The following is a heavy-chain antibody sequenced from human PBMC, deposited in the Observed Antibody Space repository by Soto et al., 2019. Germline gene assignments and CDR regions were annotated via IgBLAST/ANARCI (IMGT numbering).Heavy chain of an antibody. J-gene: IGHJ2*01. CDR2: IVPVLGSA. Sequence: QVQLVQSGAEVKKPGSSVKVSCKTSGGTLSTFGFSWVRQAPGQGLEWMGGIVPVLGSADYPQKFQGRVTITADTSINTVYMELSSLRSGDTAVYYCATGAYYDNSGYHENGGYFDLWGRGSLVTVSS. D-gene: IGHD3-22*01. CDR1: GGTLSTFG. V-gene: IGHV1-69*06. CDR3: ATGAYYDNSGYHENGGYFDL.